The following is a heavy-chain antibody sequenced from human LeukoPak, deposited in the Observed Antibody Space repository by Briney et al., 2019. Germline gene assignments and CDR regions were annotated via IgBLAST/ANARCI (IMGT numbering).Heavy chain of an antibody. J-gene: IGHJ3*02. Sequence: PGGSLRLSCAASGFTLSNYGVHWVRQAPGKGLEWMALIRYDRNNEYYADSVKGRFTISGDISENTLYLQMNSLRSEDTAVYYCAKARGDGYNDAFDMWGPGTMVTVSS. CDR3: AKARGDGYNDAFDM. CDR2: IRYDRNNE. CDR1: GFTLSNYG. V-gene: IGHV3-30*02. D-gene: IGHD5-24*01.